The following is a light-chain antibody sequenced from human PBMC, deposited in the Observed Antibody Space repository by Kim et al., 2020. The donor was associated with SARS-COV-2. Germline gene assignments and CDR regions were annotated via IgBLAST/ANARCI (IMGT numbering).Light chain of an antibody. Sequence: SYELTQPPSVSVSLGQTVAIACSGDRLGNKYLSWYHQKPGQSPVLVIYRNRKRPSGIPERFSGSTSGNTATLTISGTQASDEGDYYCQGWDNMNNMVLFGGGTTLTVL. V-gene: IGLV3-1*01. CDR3: QGWDNMNNMVL. J-gene: IGLJ2*01. CDR1: RLGNKY. CDR2: RNR.